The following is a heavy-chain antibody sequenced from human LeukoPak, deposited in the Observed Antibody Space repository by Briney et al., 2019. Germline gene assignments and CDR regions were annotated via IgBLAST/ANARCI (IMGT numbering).Heavy chain of an antibody. CDR1: GFSFDEYS. CDR2: ITWNGGGT. Sequence: QPGGSLRLSCAASGFSFDEYSVHWVRQAPGKGLEWVSLITWNGGGTSYADSVKGRFTISRDNKKSSLFLQMHSLRTEDTAFYFCVKDGLQYCTSTSCYEFQSWGQGTLVTVSS. J-gene: IGHJ4*02. D-gene: IGHD2-2*01. V-gene: IGHV3-43*01. CDR3: VKDGLQYCTSTSCYEFQS.